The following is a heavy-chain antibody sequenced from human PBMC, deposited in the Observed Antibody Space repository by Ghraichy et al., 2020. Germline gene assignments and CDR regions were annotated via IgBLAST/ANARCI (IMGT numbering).Heavy chain of an antibody. Sequence: ASVKVSCEASGYTFTDYYIHWVRQAPGQGLEWMGWINPDSGGTNYAQKFQGRVTMTSDTSISTAYMDLSRLNSNDTAVYYCARGRTLDYWGQGTLVTISS. CDR3: ARGRTLDY. J-gene: IGHJ4*02. CDR2: INPDSGGT. CDR1: GYTFTDYY. V-gene: IGHV1-2*02.